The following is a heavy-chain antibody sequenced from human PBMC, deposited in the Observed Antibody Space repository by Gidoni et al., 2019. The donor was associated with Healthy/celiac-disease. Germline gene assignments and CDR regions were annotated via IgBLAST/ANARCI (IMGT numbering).Heavy chain of an antibody. V-gene: IGHV4-31*03. CDR2: IYYSGST. D-gene: IGHD5-12*01. CDR3: AREGDGYNYLFDY. Sequence: QVQLQESGPGMVKPSQTLSLTCTVSGGSISSGGYYWSWIRQPPGKGLEWIGYIYYSGSTYYNPSLKSRVTISVDTSKNQFSLKLSSVTAADTAVYYCAREGDGYNYLFDYWGQGTLVTVSS. J-gene: IGHJ4*02. CDR1: GGSISSGGYY.